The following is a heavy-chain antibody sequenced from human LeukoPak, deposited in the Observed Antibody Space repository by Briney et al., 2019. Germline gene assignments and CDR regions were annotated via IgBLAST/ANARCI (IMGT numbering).Heavy chain of an antibody. J-gene: IGHJ4*02. V-gene: IGHV3-21*01. Sequence: GGSLRLSCAASGFTFSTYSMNWVRQAPGKGLEWVSSISSSHGYIYYADSVKGRFTISRDNAKNSLYPQMNSLRAEDTAVYYCARQAVAGTGDYWGQGTLVTVSS. CDR1: GFTFSTYS. CDR3: ARQAVAGTGDY. D-gene: IGHD6-19*01. CDR2: ISSSHGYI.